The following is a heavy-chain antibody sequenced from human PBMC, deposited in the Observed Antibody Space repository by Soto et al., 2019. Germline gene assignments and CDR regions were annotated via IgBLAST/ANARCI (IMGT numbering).Heavy chain of an antibody. CDR2: IIPIFGTA. CDR3: ARDPSRGQLLRVCGMDV. Sequence: QVQLVQSGAEVKKPGSSVKVSCKASGGTFSSYAISWVRQAPGQGLEWMGGIIPIFGTANYAQKFQGRVTITADESTSTAYRELSSLRSEDTAVYYCARDPSRGQLLRVCGMDVWGQGTTVTVSS. V-gene: IGHV1-69*01. D-gene: IGHD2-2*01. CDR1: GGTFSSYA. J-gene: IGHJ6*02.